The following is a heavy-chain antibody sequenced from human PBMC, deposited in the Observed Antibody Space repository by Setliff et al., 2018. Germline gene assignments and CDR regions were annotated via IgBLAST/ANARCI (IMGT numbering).Heavy chain of an antibody. CDR3: ARSRPAGDYGTWDYYYYGMDV. Sequence: ASVKVSCKASGYTFTSYAMNWVRQAPGQGLEWMGWINTNTGNPTYAQGFTGRFVFSLDTSVSTAYLQISSLKAEDTAVYYCARSRPAGDYGTWDYYYYGMDVWGQGTTVTVSS. J-gene: IGHJ6*02. CDR1: GYTFTSYA. V-gene: IGHV7-4-1*02. CDR2: INTNTGNP. D-gene: IGHD4-17*01.